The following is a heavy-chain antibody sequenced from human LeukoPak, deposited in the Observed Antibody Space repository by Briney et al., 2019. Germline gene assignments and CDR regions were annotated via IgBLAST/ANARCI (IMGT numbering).Heavy chain of an antibody. J-gene: IGHJ5*02. CDR3: ASAPRYSSSWPNNWFDP. CDR2: IIPIFGTA. Sequence: SVKVSCKASGGTFSSYAISWVRQAPGQGLEWMGGIIPIFGTANYAQKFQGRVTITADESTSTAYMELSSLRSEDTAVYFCASAPRYSSSWPNNWFDPWGQGTLATVSS. D-gene: IGHD6-13*01. CDR1: GGTFSSYA. V-gene: IGHV1-69*13.